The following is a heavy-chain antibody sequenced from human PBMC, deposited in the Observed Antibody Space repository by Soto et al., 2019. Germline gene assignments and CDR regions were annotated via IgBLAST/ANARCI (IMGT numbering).Heavy chain of an antibody. V-gene: IGHV4-59*08. J-gene: IGHJ5*02. D-gene: IGHD6-13*01. CDR2: IYYSGST. CDR1: GGSISSSY. CDR3: ARRAAAGRGGWFDP. Sequence: SETLSLTCTVSGGSISSSYWSWIRQPPGKGLEWIGYIYYSGSTNYNPSLKSRVTISVDTSKNQFSLKLSSVTAADTAVYYCARRAAAGRGGWFDPWGQGTLVTVSS.